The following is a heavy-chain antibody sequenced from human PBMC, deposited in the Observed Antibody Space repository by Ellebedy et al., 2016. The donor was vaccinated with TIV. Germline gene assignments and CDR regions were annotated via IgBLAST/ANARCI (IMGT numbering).Heavy chain of an antibody. CDR2: ISYSSSPI. J-gene: IGHJ6*02. CDR1: GFTFSSHG. CDR3: ARDGPQYGERRYYYAMDV. Sequence: GGSLRLSCGASGFTFSSHGMNWVRQAPGKGLEWVSYISYSSSPIYYADSVKGRFTISRDNAKNSMYLQMNSLRGEDTAIYYCARDGPQYGERRYYYAMDVWGQGTTVIVSS. D-gene: IGHD1-1*01. V-gene: IGHV3-48*01.